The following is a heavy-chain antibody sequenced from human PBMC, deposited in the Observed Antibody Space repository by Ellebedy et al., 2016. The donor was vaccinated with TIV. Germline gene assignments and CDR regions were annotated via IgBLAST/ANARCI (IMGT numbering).Heavy chain of an antibody. J-gene: IGHJ4*02. CDR2: IYHNGNT. CDR3: ARDPGGTGKFDY. D-gene: IGHD3-10*01. Sequence: MPSETLSLTCIVSGDSITDYYWNWIRQPPGKGLEWIGYIYHNGNTNYNSSLESRATISVDTSKGQFSLKLSSVSAADTAVYYCARDPGGTGKFDYWGQGTLVTVAS. CDR1: GDSITDYY. V-gene: IGHV4-59*01.